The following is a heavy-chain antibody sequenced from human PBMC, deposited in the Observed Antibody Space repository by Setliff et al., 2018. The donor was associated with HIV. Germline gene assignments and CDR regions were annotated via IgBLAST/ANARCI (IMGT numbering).Heavy chain of an antibody. CDR1: GYTFTTYG. CDR2: INSYNGNT. D-gene: IGHD3-22*01. V-gene: IGHV1-18*04. CDR3: ARDGYYYDGSAYSTFDY. Sequence: ASVKVSCKASGYTFTTYGVNWVRQAPGQGLEWMGWINSYNGNTNYAQQLQGRVTMTTDTSTSTAYMELRSLRSDDTAVYYCARDGYYYDGSAYSTFDYWGQGTLVTVSS. J-gene: IGHJ4*02.